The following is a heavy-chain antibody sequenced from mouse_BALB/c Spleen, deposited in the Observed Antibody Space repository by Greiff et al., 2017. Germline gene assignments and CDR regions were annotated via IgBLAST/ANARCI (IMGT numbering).Heavy chain of an antibody. D-gene: IGHD2-4*01. Sequence: EVMLVESGGGLVQPGGSLKLSCAASGFTFSSYTMSWVRQTPEKRLEWVAYISNGGGSTYYPDTVKGRFTISRDNAKNTLYLQMSSLKSEDTAMYYCARGGYYDYDEGYAMDYWGQGTSVTVSS. CDR3: ARGGYYDYDEGYAMDY. V-gene: IGHV5-12-2*01. CDR1: GFTFSSYT. CDR2: ISNGGGST. J-gene: IGHJ4*01.